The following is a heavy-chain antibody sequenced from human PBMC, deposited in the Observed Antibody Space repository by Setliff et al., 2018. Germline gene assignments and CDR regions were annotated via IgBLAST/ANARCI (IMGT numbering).Heavy chain of an antibody. J-gene: IGHJ4*02. D-gene: IGHD6-19*01. CDR2: INHRGSP. CDR1: GGTFSDYY. CDR3: ATSGFCSAGSCYSFDD. V-gene: IGHV4-34*08. Sequence: PSETLSLTCAAYGGTFSDYYWTWIRQPPGKGLEWIGEINHRGSPNYNPSLKSRATISIDTSKDQFSLKLISMSAADTAVYYCATSGFCSAGSCYSFDDWGQGALVTVSS.